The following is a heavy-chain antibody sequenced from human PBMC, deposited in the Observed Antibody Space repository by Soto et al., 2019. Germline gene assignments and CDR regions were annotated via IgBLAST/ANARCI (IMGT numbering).Heavy chain of an antibody. Sequence: EVQLLESGGGLVQPGGSLRLSCAASGFTFSNYAMSWVRQAPGKGLEWVSTISGGGDSTYYADSVKGRFTISRDNSKNTLYLQVNSVRAEDTAAYYCAKRSLTPAAMKSPFDYWGQGTLVTVSS. V-gene: IGHV3-23*01. CDR2: ISGGGDST. CDR3: AKRSLTPAAMKSPFDY. CDR1: GFTFSNYA. J-gene: IGHJ4*02. D-gene: IGHD2-2*01.